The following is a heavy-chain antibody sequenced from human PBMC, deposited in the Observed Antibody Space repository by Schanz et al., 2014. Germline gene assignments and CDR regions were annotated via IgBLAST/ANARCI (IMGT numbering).Heavy chain of an antibody. CDR3: ARPSDSSWYMDV. CDR2: ISSNGGST. J-gene: IGHJ6*03. Sequence: VQLVESGGGLVQPGGSLRLSCSASGFTFSSYSMYWVRQAPGKGLEYVSVISSNGGSTDFADSVKGRFTISRDNSKNTLYLQMNNLRAEDTAVYYCARPSDSSWYMDVWGKGTTVTVSS. D-gene: IGHD2-21*02. V-gene: IGHV3-64*04. CDR1: GFTFSSYS.